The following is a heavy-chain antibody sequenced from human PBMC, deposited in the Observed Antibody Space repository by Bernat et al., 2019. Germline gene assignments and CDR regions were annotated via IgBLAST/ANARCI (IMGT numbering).Heavy chain of an antibody. CDR3: VKEIAVAGFVY. CDR1: GGSISSSSYY. Sequence: QLQLQESGPGLVKPSETLSLTCTVSGGSISSSSYYWGWIRQPPGKGLEWIGSIYYSGSTYYNPSLKSRVTISVDTSKNQFSLKLSSVTAADTAVYYCVKEIAVAGFVYWGQGTLVTVSS. D-gene: IGHD6-19*01. V-gene: IGHV4-39*01. J-gene: IGHJ4*02. CDR2: IYYSGST.